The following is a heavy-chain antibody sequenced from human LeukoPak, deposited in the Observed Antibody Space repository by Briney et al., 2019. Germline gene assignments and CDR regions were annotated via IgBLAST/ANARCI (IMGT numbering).Heavy chain of an antibody. CDR1: GFTFSDYY. D-gene: IGHD1-26*01. V-gene: IGHV3-11*04. CDR2: ISSSGSTI. Sequence: GGSLRLSCAASGFTFSDYYMSRIRQAPGKGLEWVSYISSSGSTICYADSVKGRFTISRGNAKNSLYLQMNRLRAEDTAVYYCAGGSAGGDDYWGQGTLVTVSS. CDR3: AGGSAGGDDY. J-gene: IGHJ4*02.